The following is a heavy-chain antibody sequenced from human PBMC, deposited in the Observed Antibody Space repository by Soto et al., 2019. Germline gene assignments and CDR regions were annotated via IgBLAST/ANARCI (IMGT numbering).Heavy chain of an antibody. Sequence: TFSSYGMHWVRQAPGKGLEWVAVISYDGSNKYYADSVKGRFTISRDNSKNTLYLQMNSLRAEDTAVYYCAKDRPRWGYYYYGMDVWGQGTTVTVSS. J-gene: IGHJ6*02. CDR3: AKDRPRWGYYYYGMDV. CDR2: ISYDGSNK. CDR1: TFSSYG. V-gene: IGHV3-30*18. D-gene: IGHD3-16*01.